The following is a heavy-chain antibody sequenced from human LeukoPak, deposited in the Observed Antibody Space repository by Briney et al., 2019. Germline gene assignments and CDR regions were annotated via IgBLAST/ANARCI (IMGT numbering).Heavy chain of an antibody. D-gene: IGHD6-19*01. CDR3: ARRRGYSSGPGFDY. CDR2: MNPNSGNT. J-gene: IGHJ4*02. V-gene: IGHV1-8*01. CDR1: GYTFTSND. Sequence: ASVRVSCKASGYTFTSNDIYWVRQATGQGLEWMGWMNPNSGNTGYAQKFQGRVTMTRNTSISTAYMELSSPRSEDTAVYYCARRRGYSSGPGFDYWGQGILVTVSS.